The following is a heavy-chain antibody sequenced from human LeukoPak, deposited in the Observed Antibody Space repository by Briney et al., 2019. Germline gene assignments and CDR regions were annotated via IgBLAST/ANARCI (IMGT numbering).Heavy chain of an antibody. CDR3: ARLKPRMYYYYYGMDV. CDR1: GGSFSGYY. CDR2: INHSGST. Sequence: PSETLSLTSAVYGGSFSGYYWSWIRQPPGKGLEWIGEINHSGSTNYNPSLKSRVTISVDTSKNQFSLKLSSVTAADTAVYYCARLKPRMYYYYYGMDVWGKGTTVTVSS. V-gene: IGHV4-34*01. J-gene: IGHJ6*04. D-gene: IGHD2-8*01.